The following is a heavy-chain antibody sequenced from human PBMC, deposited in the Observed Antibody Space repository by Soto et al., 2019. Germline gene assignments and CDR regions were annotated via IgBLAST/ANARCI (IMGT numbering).Heavy chain of an antibody. CDR2: ISISGRTI. V-gene: IGHV3-48*03. CDR3: ARSGYNWNDGARGYFDY. Sequence: GGSLRLSCAASGFTFSSYEMKWVSQAPGKGLEWVSYISISGRTIYYADSVKGRFTISRDNAKNSLYLQMNSLRAEDTAVYYCARSGYNWNDGARGYFDYWGQGTLVTVSS. J-gene: IGHJ4*02. D-gene: IGHD1-20*01. CDR1: GFTFSSYE.